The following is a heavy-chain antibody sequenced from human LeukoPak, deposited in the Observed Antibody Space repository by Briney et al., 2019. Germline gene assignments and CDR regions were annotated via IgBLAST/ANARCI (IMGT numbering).Heavy chain of an antibody. CDR3: ASERPYCSSTSCFK. Sequence: PGGSLRLSCAASGFTFSSYSMNWVRQAPGKELEWVSSISSSSSYIYYADSVKGRFTISRDNAKNSLYLQMNSLRAEDTAVYYCASERPYCSSTSCFKWGQGTLVTVSS. CDR2: ISSSSSYI. J-gene: IGHJ4*02. D-gene: IGHD2-2*01. V-gene: IGHV3-21*01. CDR1: GFTFSSYS.